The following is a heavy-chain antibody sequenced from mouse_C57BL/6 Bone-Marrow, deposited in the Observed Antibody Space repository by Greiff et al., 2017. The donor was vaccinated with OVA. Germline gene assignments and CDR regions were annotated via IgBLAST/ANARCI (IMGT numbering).Heavy chain of an antibody. J-gene: IGHJ3*01. CDR2: IDPSDSYT. Sequence: QVQLQQPGAELVMPGASVKLSCKASGYTFTSYWMHWVKQRPGQGLEWIGEIDPSDSYTNYNQKFKGKSTLTVDKSSSTAYMQLSSLTSEDSAVYYWARFDDGYPAWFAYWGQGTLVTVSA. D-gene: IGHD2-3*01. CDR3: ARFDDGYPAWFAY. CDR1: GYTFTSYW. V-gene: IGHV1-69*01.